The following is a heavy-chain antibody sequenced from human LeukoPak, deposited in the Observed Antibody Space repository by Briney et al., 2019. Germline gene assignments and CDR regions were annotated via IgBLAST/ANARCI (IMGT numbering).Heavy chain of an antibody. CDR1: GFTFSRYW. J-gene: IGHJ6*02. V-gene: IGHV3-7*05. CDR3: ARSDSSSSVVLGSYYGMDV. D-gene: IGHD6-6*01. Sequence: GGSLRLSCAASGFTFSRYWMSWVRQAPGKGLEWVANINQDGSEKYYVDSVKGRFTISRDNAKNSQYLQMNSLRAEDTAVYYCARSDSSSSVVLGSYYGMDVWGQGTTVTVCS. CDR2: INQDGSEK.